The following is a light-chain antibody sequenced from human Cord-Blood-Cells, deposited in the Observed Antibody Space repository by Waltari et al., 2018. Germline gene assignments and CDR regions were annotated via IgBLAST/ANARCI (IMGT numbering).Light chain of an antibody. CDR2: LGS. J-gene: IGKJ5*01. Sequence: DIVMTQSPLSLPVTPGEPASISCRSSQSLLHSNGYNYLDWYLQKPGQSPQLLIYLGSNRASWVPDRCSGSGSGTDFTLKISRVEAEDVGVYYCMQALQTPITFGQGTRLEIK. V-gene: IGKV2-28*01. CDR1: QSLLHSNGYNY. CDR3: MQALQTPIT.